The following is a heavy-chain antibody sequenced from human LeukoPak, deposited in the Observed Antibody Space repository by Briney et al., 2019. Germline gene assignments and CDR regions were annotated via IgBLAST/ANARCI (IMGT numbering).Heavy chain of an antibody. D-gene: IGHD4-23*01. Sequence: SETLSLTCTVSGGSLSSYYWSWIRQPPGKGQEWVGYIYYSVSTNYNPSLKSRVTISVNTSKNQFSLKLRSVTAADPAFYPGASRLFVARWSFRDYWGQGTLVTVSS. J-gene: IGHJ4*02. V-gene: IGHV4-59*01. CDR2: IYYSVST. CDR1: GGSLSSYY. CDR3: ASRLFVARWSFRDY.